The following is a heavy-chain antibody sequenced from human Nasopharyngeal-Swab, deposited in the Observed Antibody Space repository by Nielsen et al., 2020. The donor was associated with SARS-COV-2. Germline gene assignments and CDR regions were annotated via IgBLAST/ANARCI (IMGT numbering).Heavy chain of an antibody. D-gene: IGHD2/OR15-2a*01. CDR2: INTNAGTA. V-gene: IGHV7-4-1*01. J-gene: IGHJ6*02. CDR1: GYPFRKYS. CDR3: ARDTWDV. Sequence: APVKVSCQASGYPFRKYSIKWVRQAPGQGLEWMGWINTNAGTATYVQGFTGRFVFSLDTSVSTAYLQIDSLRTEDSAVFYCARDTWDVWGQGTTVTVSS.